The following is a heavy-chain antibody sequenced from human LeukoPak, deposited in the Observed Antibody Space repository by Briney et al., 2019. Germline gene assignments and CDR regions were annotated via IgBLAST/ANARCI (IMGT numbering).Heavy chain of an antibody. V-gene: IGHV4-39*07. D-gene: IGHD6-19*01. Sequence: SETLSLTCTVSGGSISSSSYYWGWIRQPPGKGLEWIGSIYYSGSTYYNLSLKSRVTISVDTSKNQFSLKLSSVTAADTAVYYCARDPSGEQWLVRGYFQHWGQGTLVTVSS. J-gene: IGHJ1*01. CDR1: GGSISSSSYY. CDR3: ARDPSGEQWLVRGYFQH. CDR2: IYYSGST.